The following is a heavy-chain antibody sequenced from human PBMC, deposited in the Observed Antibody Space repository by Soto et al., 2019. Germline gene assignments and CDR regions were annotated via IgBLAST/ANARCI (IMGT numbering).Heavy chain of an antibody. J-gene: IGHJ3*02. CDR3: AKVVPLWFGAGHDAFDI. Sequence: GGSLRLSCAASGFTFSSYAMSWVRQAPGKGLEWVSAISGSGGSTYYADSVKGRFTISRDNSKNTLYLQMNSLRAEDTAVYYCAKVVPLWFGAGHDAFDIWGQGTMVTVSS. CDR1: GFTFSSYA. CDR2: ISGSGGST. D-gene: IGHD3-10*01. V-gene: IGHV3-23*01.